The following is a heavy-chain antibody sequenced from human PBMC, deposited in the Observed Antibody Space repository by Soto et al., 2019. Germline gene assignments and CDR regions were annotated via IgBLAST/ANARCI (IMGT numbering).Heavy chain of an antibody. Sequence: GGSLRLSCAASGFTFSAYDMHWVRQPTGKGLEWVSAIGTQHDTYYPDSVKGRFTISRENAKNSLYLQMNSLRTGDTAVYYCARQASYWHGGGGWFDPWGQGTLVTVSS. CDR2: IGTQHDT. V-gene: IGHV3-13*01. CDR1: GFTFSAYD. CDR3: ARQASYWHGGGGWFDP. J-gene: IGHJ5*02. D-gene: IGHD2-8*02.